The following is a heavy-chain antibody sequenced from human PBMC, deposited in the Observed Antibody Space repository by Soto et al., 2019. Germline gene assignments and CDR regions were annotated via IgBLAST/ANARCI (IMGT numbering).Heavy chain of an antibody. J-gene: IGHJ6*02. V-gene: IGHV3-30*18. D-gene: IGHD5-18*01. CDR3: AKDKGPYSYGPYGMDV. CDR2: ISYDGSNK. Sequence: QVQLVESGGGVVQPGRSLRLSCAASGFTFSGYGMLWVRKAPGKVLEWVALISYDGSNKYYADSVKGRFTISRDNSKNTLYLQMNSLGAEDAAVYYCAKDKGPYSYGPYGMDVWGQGTTVTVSS. CDR1: GFTFSGYG.